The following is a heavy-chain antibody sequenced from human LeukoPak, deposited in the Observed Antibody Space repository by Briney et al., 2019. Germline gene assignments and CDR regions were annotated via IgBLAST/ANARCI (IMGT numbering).Heavy chain of an antibody. CDR1: GFSLSNARMG. V-gene: IGHV2-26*01. CDR2: IFSNDEK. Sequence: SGPVLVKPTETLTLTCTVAGFSLSNARMGVSWIRQPPGKALEWLAHIFSNDEKSYSTSLKSRLTISKDTSKSQVVLTMTNMDPCGTGKNFFARIQDKSGPKHSYAFDIWGQGTMVTVSS. D-gene: IGHD1-26*01. J-gene: IGHJ3*02. CDR3: ARIQDKSGPKHSYAFDI.